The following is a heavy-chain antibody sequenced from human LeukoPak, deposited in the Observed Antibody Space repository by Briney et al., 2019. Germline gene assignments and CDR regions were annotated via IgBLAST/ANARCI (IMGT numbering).Heavy chain of an antibody. J-gene: IGHJ3*02. Sequence: GASVKVSCKASGYTFTGYYMHWVRQAPGQGLEWMGWINPNSGGTNYAQKFQGRVTMTRDTSISTAYMELSRLRSDDTAVYYCARDGVVQYPLDAFDIWGQGTMVTVSS. V-gene: IGHV1-2*02. CDR1: GYTFTGYY. D-gene: IGHD4-11*01. CDR3: ARDGVVQYPLDAFDI. CDR2: INPNSGGT.